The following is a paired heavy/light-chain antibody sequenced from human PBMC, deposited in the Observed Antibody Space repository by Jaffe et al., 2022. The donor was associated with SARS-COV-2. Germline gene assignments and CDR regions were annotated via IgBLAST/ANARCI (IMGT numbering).Light chain of an antibody. CDR3: AAWDDSLNGW. V-gene: IGLV1-44*01. CDR2: SNN. J-gene: IGLJ3*02. CDR1: SSNIGSNT. Sequence: QSVLTQPPSASGTPGQRVTISCSGSSSNIGSNTVSWYQQLPGTAPKLLIYSNNQRPSGVPDRFSGSKSGTSASLAISGLQSEDEADYYCAAWDDSLNGWFGGGTKLTVL.
Heavy chain of an antibody. V-gene: IGHV3-23*01. J-gene: IGHJ4*02. CDR1: GFTFSSFA. CDR3: AKSNYYGSGTYYVDFDY. D-gene: IGHD3-10*01. Sequence: EVRLLESGGGLVQPGGSLRLSCAASGFTFSSFAMGWVRQAPGKGLEWVSVISGSGGSTFSADSVKGRFTISRDNSKNTLYLQMNSLRVEDTAVYYCAKSNYYGSGTYYVDFDYWGQGTLVTVSS. CDR2: ISGSGGST.